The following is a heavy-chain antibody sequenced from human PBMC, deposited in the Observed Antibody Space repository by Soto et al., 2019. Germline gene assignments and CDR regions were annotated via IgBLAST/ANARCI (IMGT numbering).Heavy chain of an antibody. V-gene: IGHV1-18*01. Sequence: QVQLVQSGDEVRKPGSSVKVSCKASGYIFVNYGIAWVRQAPGQGLEWMGWIRTYSGNIHYASKVQARLTMTTDTSTSTAYMDLESRTADDTAMYYGAMVDNFVTPTPQDVWGEGTTVTVSS. J-gene: IGHJ6*02. D-gene: IGHD5-12*01. CDR3: AMVDNFVTPTPQDV. CDR1: GYIFVNYG. CDR2: IRTYSGNI.